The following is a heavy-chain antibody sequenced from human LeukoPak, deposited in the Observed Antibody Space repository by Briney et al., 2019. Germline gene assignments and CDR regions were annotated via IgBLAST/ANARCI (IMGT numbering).Heavy chain of an antibody. Sequence: GGSLRLSCAASGFTFSSYAMHWVRQAPGKGLEWVAVISYDGSNKYYADSVKGRFTISRDNSKNTLYLQMHSLRAEDTAVYYCAKGYLHWGQGTMVTVSS. CDR3: AKGYLH. CDR2: ISYDGSNK. J-gene: IGHJ3*01. V-gene: IGHV3-30-3*01. CDR1: GFTFSSYA. D-gene: IGHD1-1*01.